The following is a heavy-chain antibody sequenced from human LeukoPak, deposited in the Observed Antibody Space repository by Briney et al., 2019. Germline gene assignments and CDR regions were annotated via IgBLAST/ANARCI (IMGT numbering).Heavy chain of an antibody. D-gene: IGHD6-6*01. Sequence: SETLSLTCTVSGGSISSYYWSWIRQPAGKGLEWIGRIYTSGSSNYNPSLKSRVTISVDTSKNQFSLKLSSVTAADTAVYYCAKNVYTNSWAHFFDYWGQGTLVTVSS. CDR3: AKNVYTNSWAHFFDY. CDR1: GGSISSYY. V-gene: IGHV4-4*07. CDR2: IYTSGSS. J-gene: IGHJ4*02.